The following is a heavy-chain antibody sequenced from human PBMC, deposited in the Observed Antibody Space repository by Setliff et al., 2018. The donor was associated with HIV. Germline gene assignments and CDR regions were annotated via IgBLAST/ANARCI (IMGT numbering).Heavy chain of an antibody. CDR2: IYHNGIT. J-gene: IGHJ4*02. D-gene: IGHD1-26*01. Sequence: SETLSLTCGVSGYSISSGYYWGWIRQPPGKGLEWIGSIYHNGITYYNPSLKSRVTISIDTSNNQISLRLSSVTAADTAMYYCARHRDGGTYPLDYWGQGTLVTVSS. CDR1: GYSISSGYY. V-gene: IGHV4-38-2*01. CDR3: ARHRDGGTYPLDY.